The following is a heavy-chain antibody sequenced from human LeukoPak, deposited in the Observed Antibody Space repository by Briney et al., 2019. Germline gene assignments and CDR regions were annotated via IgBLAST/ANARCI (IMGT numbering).Heavy chain of an antibody. CDR1: GFTFSSYA. D-gene: IGHD5-12*01. Sequence: GGSLRLSCAASGFTFSSYAMHWVRQAPGKGLEWVAVISYDGSNKYYAGSVKGRFTISRDNSKNTLYLQMNSLRAEDTAVYYCARDSLGYSGYDTKNYYYYYGMDVWGQGTTVTVSS. J-gene: IGHJ6*02. CDR2: ISYDGSNK. V-gene: IGHV3-30*04. CDR3: ARDSLGYSGYDTKNYYYYYGMDV.